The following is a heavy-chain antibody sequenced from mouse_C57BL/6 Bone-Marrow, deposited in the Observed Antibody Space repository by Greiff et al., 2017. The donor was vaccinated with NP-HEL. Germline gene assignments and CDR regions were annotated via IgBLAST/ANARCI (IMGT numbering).Heavy chain of an antibody. Sequence: EVQRVESGGGLVKPGGSLKLSCAASGFTFSSYTMSWVRQTPEKRLEWVATISGGGGNTYYPDSVKGRFTISRDNAKNTLYLQMSSLRSEDTALYYCARQLYAMDYWGQGTSVTVSS. CDR3: ARQLYAMDY. V-gene: IGHV5-9*01. CDR1: GFTFSSYT. CDR2: ISGGGGNT. J-gene: IGHJ4*01.